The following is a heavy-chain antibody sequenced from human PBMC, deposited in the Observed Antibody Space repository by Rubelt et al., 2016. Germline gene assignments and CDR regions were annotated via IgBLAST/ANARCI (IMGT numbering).Heavy chain of an antibody. V-gene: IGHV1-2*07. Sequence: QVQLVQSGAEVKKPGASVKVSCKASGYTFTGYYMHWVRQAPGQGLEWMGWINPNSGGTNYAHKCQGRVTRTRDTSVSTADMELSRLTSDDTAVYYCARGNSGYDYGLDYWGQGTLVTVSS. CDR1: GYTFTGYY. CDR2: INPNSGGT. CDR3: ARGNSGYDYGLDY. D-gene: IGHD5-12*01. J-gene: IGHJ4*02.